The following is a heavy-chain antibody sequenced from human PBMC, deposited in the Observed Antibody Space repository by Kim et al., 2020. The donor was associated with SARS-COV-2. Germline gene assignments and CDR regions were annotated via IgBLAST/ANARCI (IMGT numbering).Heavy chain of an antibody. D-gene: IGHD6-13*01. CDR1: GFTVSSNY. J-gene: IGHJ6*03. CDR3: ARDALPRIAAAGTRYYYYYMDV. CDR2: IYSGGST. Sequence: GGSLRLSCAASGFTVSSNYMSWVRQAPGKGLEWVSVIYSGGSTYYADSVKGRFTISRDNSKNTLYLQMNSLRAEDTAVYYCARDALPRIAAAGTRYYYYYMDVWGKGTTGTVPS. V-gene: IGHV3-66*01.